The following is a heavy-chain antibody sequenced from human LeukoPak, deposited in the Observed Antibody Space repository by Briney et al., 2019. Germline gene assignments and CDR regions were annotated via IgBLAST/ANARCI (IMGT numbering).Heavy chain of an antibody. V-gene: IGHV1-18*01. CDR3: ARDGSSSSFDY. CDR2: ISAYNGNT. J-gene: IGHJ4*02. D-gene: IGHD6-6*01. Sequence: ASVKVSRKASGYTFTSYGISWVRQAPGQGPEWMGWISAYNGNTNYAQKLQGRVTMTTHTSTSTAYMELRSLTSDDTAVYYCARDGSSSSFDYWGQGTLVTVSS. CDR1: GYTFTSYG.